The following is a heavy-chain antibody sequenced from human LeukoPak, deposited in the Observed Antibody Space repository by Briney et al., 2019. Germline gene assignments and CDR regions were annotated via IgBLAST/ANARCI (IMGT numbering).Heavy chain of an antibody. Sequence: GGSLRLSCAASGFTFSNYGMHWVRQAPGKGLEWVAVIRYDGTNKYYADSVKGRFTISRDNAKNSLYLQMNSLRAEDTAVYYCARDSNVDGAFDIWGQGTMVTVSS. CDR3: ARDSNVDGAFDI. CDR1: GFTFSNYG. CDR2: IRYDGTNK. J-gene: IGHJ3*02. D-gene: IGHD5-24*01. V-gene: IGHV3-33*01.